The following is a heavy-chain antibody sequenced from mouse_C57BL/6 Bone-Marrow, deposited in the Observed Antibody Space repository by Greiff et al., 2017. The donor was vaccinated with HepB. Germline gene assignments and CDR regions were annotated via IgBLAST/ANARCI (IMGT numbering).Heavy chain of an antibody. CDR2: IRLKSDNYAT. Sequence: DVQLVESGGGLVQPGGSMILSCVASGFTFSNYWMNWVRQSPEKGLEWVAQIRLKSDNYATLYAESVKGRFTISRDDSKTSVYLQMNKLRAEDTGIYYCTDPSWFAYWGQGTLVTVSA. V-gene: IGHV6-3*01. CDR3: TDPSWFAY. CDR1: GFTFSNYW. J-gene: IGHJ3*01.